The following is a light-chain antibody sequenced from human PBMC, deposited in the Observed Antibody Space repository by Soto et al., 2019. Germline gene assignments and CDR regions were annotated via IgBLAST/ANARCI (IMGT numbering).Light chain of an antibody. CDR2: DAS. V-gene: IGKV3-11*01. CDR3: QQRSNGLT. Sequence: EIVLTRSPATLSLSPFERATLSCRASQSVSSYLAWYQQKPGQAPRLLIYDASNRATGIPARFSGSGSGTDFTLTISSLEPEDFAVYYCQQRSNGLTFGGGTRWIS. J-gene: IGKJ4*01. CDR1: QSVSSY.